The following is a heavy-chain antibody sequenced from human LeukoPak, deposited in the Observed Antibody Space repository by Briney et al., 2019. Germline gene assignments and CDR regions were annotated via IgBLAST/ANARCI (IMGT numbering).Heavy chain of an antibody. V-gene: IGHV4-59*01. Sequence: SETLSLTCTVSGGSISSYYWSWIRQPPGKGLEWFGYIYYSGSTNYNPSLKSRVTISVDTSKNQFSLKLSSVTAADTAVYSCARDPYGGNSDAFDIWGQGTMVTVSS. CDR2: IYYSGST. J-gene: IGHJ3*02. D-gene: IGHD4-23*01. CDR3: ARDPYGGNSDAFDI. CDR1: GGSISSYY.